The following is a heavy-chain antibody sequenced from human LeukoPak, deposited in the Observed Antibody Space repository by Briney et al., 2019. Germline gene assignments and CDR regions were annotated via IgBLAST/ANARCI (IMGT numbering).Heavy chain of an antibody. CDR3: ARGADAFDI. V-gene: IGHV3-66*01. J-gene: IGHJ3*02. CDR1: GFTFSDYY. CDR2: IYSGGYT. Sequence: GGSLRLSCAASGFTFSDYYMSWIRQAPGKGLEWVSVIYSGGYTYYADSVKGRFTISRDNAKNSLYLQMNSLRAEDTAVYYCARGADAFDIWGQGTMVTVSS.